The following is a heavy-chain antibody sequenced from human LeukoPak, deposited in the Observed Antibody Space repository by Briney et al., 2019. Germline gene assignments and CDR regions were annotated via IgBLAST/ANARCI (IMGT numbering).Heavy chain of an antibody. Sequence: PGGSLRLSCAASGFTFSNYAMNWVRQAPGKGLEWVSGIRGGGGYTYYADSVKGRFTISRDNSKNTLYLQMNSLGAEDTAVYYCAKVGAVAGVIYYFDYWGQGTLVTVSS. CDR2: IRGGGGYT. V-gene: IGHV3-23*01. D-gene: IGHD6-19*01. J-gene: IGHJ4*02. CDR1: GFTFSNYA. CDR3: AKVGAVAGVIYYFDY.